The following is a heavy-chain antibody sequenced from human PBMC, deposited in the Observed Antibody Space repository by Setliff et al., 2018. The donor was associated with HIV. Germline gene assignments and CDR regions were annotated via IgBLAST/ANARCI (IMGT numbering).Heavy chain of an antibody. Sequence: SETLSLTCTVSGDSIASGGYSWTWIRQPPGKALEWIGYIYYSGGTSYSGTTYYNPSVASRITISGDTSKNQFSLKLTSVTAADTAVYYCARGPAGVAPAPARAPYYVNLDVWSPGTTVTVSS. CDR3: ARGPAGVAPAPARAPYYVNLDV. J-gene: IGHJ6*01. D-gene: IGHD3-16*01. V-gene: IGHV4-30-4*07. CDR1: GDSIASGGYS. CDR2: IYYSGGT.